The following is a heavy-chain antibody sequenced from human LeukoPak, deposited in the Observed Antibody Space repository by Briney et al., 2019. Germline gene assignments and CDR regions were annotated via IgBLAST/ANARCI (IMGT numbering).Heavy chain of an antibody. D-gene: IGHD2-2*01. J-gene: IGHJ6*03. V-gene: IGHV4-59*01. CDR1: GGSMNTYF. CDR3: ARVGYSLGQLLYYLYYMDV. CDR2: IYYSGST. Sequence: PSETLSLTCTVSGGSMNTYFWSWIRQPPGKGLEWIGYIYYSGSTNYNPSLKSRVTISVDTSKNQFSLKLSSVTAADTAVYYCARVGYSLGQLLYYLYYMDVWGKGTTVTVSS.